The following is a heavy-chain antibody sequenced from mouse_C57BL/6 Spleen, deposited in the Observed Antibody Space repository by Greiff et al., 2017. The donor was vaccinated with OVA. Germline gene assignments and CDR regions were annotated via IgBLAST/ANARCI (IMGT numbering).Heavy chain of an antibody. CDR1: GYTFTDYY. Sequence: VQLQQSGPELVKPGASVKISCKASGYTFTDYYMNWVKQSHGKSLEWIGDINPNNGGTSYNQKFKGKATLTVDKSSSTAYMELRSLTSEDSAVYYCARDYYGSSCDYWGQGTTLTVSS. CDR2: INPNNGGT. V-gene: IGHV1-26*01. CDR3: ARDYYGSSCDY. D-gene: IGHD1-1*01. J-gene: IGHJ2*01.